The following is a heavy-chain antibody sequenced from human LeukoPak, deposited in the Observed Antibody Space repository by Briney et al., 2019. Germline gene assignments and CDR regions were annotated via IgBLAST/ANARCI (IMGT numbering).Heavy chain of an antibody. Sequence: PGGSLRLSCAASGFTFSSYDMSWVRQAPGEGLEWVSAISGSSGSTYYADSVKGRFTISRNNSKNTLYLQMNSLRAEDTAVYNCAKGGPTPYYYDYGMDVWGQGTTVTVSS. CDR2: ISGSSGST. J-gene: IGHJ6*02. CDR1: GFTFSSYD. V-gene: IGHV3-23*01. CDR3: AKGGPTPYYYDYGMDV.